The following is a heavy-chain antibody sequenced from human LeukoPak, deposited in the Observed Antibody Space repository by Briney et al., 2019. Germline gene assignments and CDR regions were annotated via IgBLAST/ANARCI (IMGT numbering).Heavy chain of an antibody. CDR2: IYSGGST. V-gene: IGHV3-66*02. J-gene: IGHJ4*02. CDR3: ARDVREELPGRY. D-gene: IGHD1-7*01. CDR1: GFTVSINY. Sequence: GGSLRLSCAASGFTVSINYMSWVRQAPGKGLEWVSVIYSGGSTYYADSVKGRFTISRDNSKNTLYLQMNGLRAEDTAVYYCARDVREELPGRYWGQGTLVTVSS.